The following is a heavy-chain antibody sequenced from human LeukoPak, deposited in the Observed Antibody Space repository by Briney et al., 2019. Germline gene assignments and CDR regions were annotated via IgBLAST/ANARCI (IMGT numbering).Heavy chain of an antibody. J-gene: IGHJ3*02. V-gene: IGHV3-48*03. CDR1: GFTFSSYE. CDR2: ISSSGSTI. Sequence: RPGGSLRLSCAASGFTFSSYEMNWVRQAPGKGLEWVSYISSSGSTIYYADSVKGRFTISRDNAKNSLYLQMNSLRAEDTAVYYCARVGCCSGGHDAFDIWGQGTMVTVSS. CDR3: ARVGCCSGGHDAFDI. D-gene: IGHD2-15*01.